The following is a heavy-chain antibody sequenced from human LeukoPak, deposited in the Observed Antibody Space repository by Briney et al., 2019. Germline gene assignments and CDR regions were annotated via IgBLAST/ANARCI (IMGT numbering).Heavy chain of an antibody. Sequence: SETLSLTCAVSGDSISSGGCSWSWIRQPPGKGLEWIGYIYHSGSTYYNPSLKSRVTISVDRSKNQFSLKLSSVTAADTAVYYCARSCDSSGYYYGNWGQGTLVTVSS. D-gene: IGHD3-22*01. CDR2: IYHSGST. V-gene: IGHV4-30-2*01. CDR3: ARSCDSSGYYYGN. CDR1: GDSISSGGCS. J-gene: IGHJ4*02.